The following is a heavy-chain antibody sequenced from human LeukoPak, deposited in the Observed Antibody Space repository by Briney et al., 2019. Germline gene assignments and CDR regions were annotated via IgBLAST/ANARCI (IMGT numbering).Heavy chain of an antibody. CDR3: AREYRQSQLRYYYDSSEDAFDI. J-gene: IGHJ3*02. Sequence: KTSQTLSLTCTVSGGSISSGGYYWSWIRQPPGKGLEWIGYIYHSGSTYYNPSLKSRVTISVDTSKNQFSLKLSSVTAADTAVYYCAREYRQSQLRYYYDSSEDAFDIWGQGTMVTVSS. CDR1: GGSISSGGYY. CDR2: IYHSGST. V-gene: IGHV4-30-2*05. D-gene: IGHD3-22*01.